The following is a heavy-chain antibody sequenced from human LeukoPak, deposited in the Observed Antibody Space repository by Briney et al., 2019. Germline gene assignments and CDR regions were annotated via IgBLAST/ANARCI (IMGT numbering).Heavy chain of an antibody. Sequence: SETLSRTCTVSGGSISSSNYYWGWIRQPPGKGLEWIGSIYYSGSTVYNPSLKIRVIICVVTSNNPFSLRLTSVTAADTAVYYCASTGRSGAGTNLMDVWGKGNTVTVSS. J-gene: IGHJ6*03. CDR2: IYYSGST. D-gene: IGHD3-3*01. CDR1: GGSISSSNYY. V-gene: IGHV4-39*01. CDR3: ASTGRSGAGTNLMDV.